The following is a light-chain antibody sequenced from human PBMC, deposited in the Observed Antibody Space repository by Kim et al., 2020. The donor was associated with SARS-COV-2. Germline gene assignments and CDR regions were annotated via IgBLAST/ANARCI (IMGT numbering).Light chain of an antibody. CDR3: QAWDSSIYV. J-gene: IGLJ1*01. CDR1: KLGDKY. V-gene: IGLV3-1*01. Sequence: SVSPGQTATITCSGDKLGDKYASWYQQKPGQSPVVVIFRDNRRPSGIPERFSGSNSGNTATLTISGTQAMDEADYYCQAWDSSIYVFGTGTKVTVL. CDR2: RDN.